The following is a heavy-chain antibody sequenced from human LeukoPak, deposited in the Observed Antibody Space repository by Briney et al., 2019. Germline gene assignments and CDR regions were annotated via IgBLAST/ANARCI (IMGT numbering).Heavy chain of an antibody. Sequence: SETLSLTCAVYGGSFSGYYWSWIRQPPGKGLEWIGEINHSGSTNYNPSLKSRVTISVDTSKNQFSLKLSSVTAADTAVYYCARLLDYDFWSGSLDYWGQGTLVTVSS. J-gene: IGHJ4*02. CDR3: ARLLDYDFWSGSLDY. CDR2: INHSGST. V-gene: IGHV4-34*01. D-gene: IGHD3-3*01. CDR1: GGSFSGYY.